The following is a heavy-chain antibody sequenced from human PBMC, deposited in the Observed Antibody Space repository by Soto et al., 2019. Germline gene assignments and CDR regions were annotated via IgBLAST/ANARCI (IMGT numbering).Heavy chain of an antibody. CDR2: ISGSGGST. Sequence: PGGSLRLSCAASGFTFSSYAMSWVRQAPGKGLERVSAISGSGGSTYYADSVKGRFTISRDNSKNTLYLQMNSLRAEDTAVYYCAKDSRWNAPGFRLYVDYWGQGTLVTVSS. J-gene: IGHJ4*02. CDR1: GFTFSSYA. V-gene: IGHV3-23*01. D-gene: IGHD6-13*01. CDR3: AKDSRWNAPGFRLYVDY.